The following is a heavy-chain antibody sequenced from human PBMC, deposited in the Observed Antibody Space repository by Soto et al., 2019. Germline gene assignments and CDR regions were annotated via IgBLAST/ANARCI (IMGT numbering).Heavy chain of an antibody. D-gene: IGHD5-12*01. Sequence: QVQLVQSGAEVKKPGSSVKVSCKASGGTFSSYAISWVRQAPGQGLEWIGGIIPIFGTADYAQKFQGRVTITADESTSTAYMELSSLRSEDTAVYYCARDLPEMATTKVIYGMDVWGQGTTVTVSS. V-gene: IGHV1-69*12. CDR2: IIPIFGTA. CDR3: ARDLPEMATTKVIYGMDV. J-gene: IGHJ6*02. CDR1: GGTFSSYA.